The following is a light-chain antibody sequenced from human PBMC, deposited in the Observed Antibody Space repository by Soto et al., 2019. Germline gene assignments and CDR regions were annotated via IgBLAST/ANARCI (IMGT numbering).Light chain of an antibody. Sequence: IVMTQSPGTLSVSPGDRVTISCRASQSVSGCLAWYQQKPGKAPRLVIYAASSRATGVPDRFSGSGSGADFTLTISRLEPEDFAVYYCQHYGSSLWGFGPGTKVDIK. J-gene: IGKJ1*01. V-gene: IGKV3-20*01. CDR1: QSVSGC. CDR3: QHYGSSLWG. CDR2: AAS.